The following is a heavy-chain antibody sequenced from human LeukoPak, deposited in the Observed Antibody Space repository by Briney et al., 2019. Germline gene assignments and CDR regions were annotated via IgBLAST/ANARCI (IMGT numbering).Heavy chain of an antibody. CDR1: GYTLTELS. CDR3: ATIGIAAAGTVDY. Sequence: GASVKVSCKVSGYTLTELSMHWVRQAPGKGLEWMGGFDPEDGETIYAQKFQGRVTMTEDTSTGTAYMELSSLRSEDTAVYYCATIGIAAAGTVDYWGQGTLVTVSS. J-gene: IGHJ4*02. V-gene: IGHV1-24*01. D-gene: IGHD6-13*01. CDR2: FDPEDGET.